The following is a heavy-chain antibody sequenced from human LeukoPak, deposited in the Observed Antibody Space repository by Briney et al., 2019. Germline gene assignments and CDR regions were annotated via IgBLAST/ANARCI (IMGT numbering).Heavy chain of an antibody. CDR2: IYYSGST. V-gene: IGHV4-39*01. Sequence: SETLSLTGTVSGGSISSSSYYWGWIRQPRGKGLEWIGSIYYSGSTYYNPSLKSRVTISVDTSKNQFSLKLSSVTAADTAVYYCARHRMRWLQIYYFDYWGQGTLVTVSS. CDR1: GGSISSSSYY. J-gene: IGHJ4*02. D-gene: IGHD5-24*01. CDR3: ARHRMRWLQIYYFDY.